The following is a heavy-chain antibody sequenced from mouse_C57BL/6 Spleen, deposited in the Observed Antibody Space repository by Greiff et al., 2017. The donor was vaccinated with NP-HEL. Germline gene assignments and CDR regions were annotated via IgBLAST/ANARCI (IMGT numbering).Heavy chain of an antibody. Sequence: QVQLQQPGAELVRPGTSVKLSCKASGYTFTSYWMHWVKQRPGQGLEWIGVIDPSDSYTNYNQKFKGKATLTVDTSSSTAYMQLSSLTSEDSAVYYCARGGNYGLFDYWGQGTTLTVSS. CDR3: ARGGNYGLFDY. D-gene: IGHD2-1*01. V-gene: IGHV1-59*01. CDR2: IDPSDSYT. CDR1: GYTFTSYW. J-gene: IGHJ2*01.